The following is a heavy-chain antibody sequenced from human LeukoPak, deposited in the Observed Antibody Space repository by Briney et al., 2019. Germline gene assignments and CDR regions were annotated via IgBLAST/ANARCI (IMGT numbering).Heavy chain of an antibody. CDR3: ARGDYCSGGSCYSALPDY. D-gene: IGHD2-15*01. Sequence: ASVKVSCKASGYTFTSYAMHWVRQAPGQRLEWMGWINPNSGGTNYAQKFQGRVTMTRDTSISTAYMELSRLRSDDTAVYYCARGDYCSGGSCYSALPDYWGQGTLVTVSS. J-gene: IGHJ4*02. CDR1: GYTFTSYA. V-gene: IGHV1-2*02. CDR2: INPNSGGT.